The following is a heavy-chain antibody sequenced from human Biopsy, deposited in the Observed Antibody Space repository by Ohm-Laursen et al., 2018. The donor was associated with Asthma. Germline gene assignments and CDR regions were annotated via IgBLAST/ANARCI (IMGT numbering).Heavy chain of an antibody. Sequence: GSLRLSCAASGFTFSSYAMSWVRQAPGKGLEWVSAISGSGGSTYYADSVKGRFTISRDNSKNTLYLQMNSLRAEDTAVYYCAKDRDYDILTGPPGFDYWGQGTLVTGSS. J-gene: IGHJ4*02. CDR1: GFTFSSYA. V-gene: IGHV3-23*01. CDR2: ISGSGGST. CDR3: AKDRDYDILTGPPGFDY. D-gene: IGHD3-9*01.